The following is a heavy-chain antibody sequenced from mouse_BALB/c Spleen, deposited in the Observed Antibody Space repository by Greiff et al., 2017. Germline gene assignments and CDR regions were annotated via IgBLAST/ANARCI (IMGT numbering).Heavy chain of an antibody. D-gene: IGHD4-1*01. CDR2: INPSSGYT. CDR3: AHWDEYFDY. V-gene: IGHV1-4*01. Sequence: VQRVESGAELARPGASVKMSCKASGYTFTSYTMHWVKQRPGQGLEWIGYINPSSGYTNYNQKFKDKATLTADKSSSTAYMQLSSLTSEDSAVYYCAHWDEYFDYWGQGTTLTVSS. CDR1: GYTFTSYT. J-gene: IGHJ2*01.